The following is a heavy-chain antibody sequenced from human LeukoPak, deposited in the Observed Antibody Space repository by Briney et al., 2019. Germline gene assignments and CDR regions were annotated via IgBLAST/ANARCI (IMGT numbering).Heavy chain of an antibody. CDR3: ARMIADRPHYYYYMDV. D-gene: IGHD6-6*01. CDR1: AFNFSDYH. CDR2: ISGTSLTI. V-gene: IGHV3-11*04. J-gene: IGHJ6*03. Sequence: PGGSLRLSCAASAFNFSDYHMSWIRQAPGRGLEWVSYISGTSLTIFYADSVKGRFTVSRDNAKNSLYLQMNSLRAEDTAVYYCARMIADRPHYYYYMDVWGTGTTVTVSS.